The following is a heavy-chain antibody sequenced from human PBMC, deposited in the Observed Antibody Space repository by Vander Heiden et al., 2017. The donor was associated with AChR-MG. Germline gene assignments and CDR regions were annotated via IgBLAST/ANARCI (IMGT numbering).Heavy chain of an antibody. CDR1: GFTLSNYW. Sequence: EVQLVESGGGLVRPGDSLRLPCAASGFTLSNYWMTWVRQAPGKGLEWVANINPDGSEEDFVDSVKGRFTISRDNAKNSLYLQMNSLRAEDTAVYYCARDRWFGFLDIWGQGTMVTVSS. D-gene: IGHD3-10*01. V-gene: IGHV3-7*01. CDR2: INPDGSEE. CDR3: ARDRWFGFLDI. J-gene: IGHJ3*02.